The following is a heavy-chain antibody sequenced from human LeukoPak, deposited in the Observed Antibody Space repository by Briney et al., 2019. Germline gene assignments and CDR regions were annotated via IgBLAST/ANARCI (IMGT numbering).Heavy chain of an antibody. CDR1: GGSISSGGYY. CDR3: AREFGYYDSSGYYSGGLYNWFDP. J-gene: IGHJ5*02. Sequence: PSETLSLTCTVSGGSISSGGYYWSWIRQHPGKGLEWIGYIYYSGSTYYNPSLKSRVTISVDTSKNQFSLKLSSVTAADTAVYYCAREFGYYDSSGYYSGGLYNWFDPWGQGTLVTVSS. V-gene: IGHV4-31*03. CDR2: IYYSGST. D-gene: IGHD3-22*01.